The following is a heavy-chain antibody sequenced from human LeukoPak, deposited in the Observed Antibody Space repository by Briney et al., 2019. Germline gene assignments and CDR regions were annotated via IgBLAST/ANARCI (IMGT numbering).Heavy chain of an antibody. Sequence: GGSLRLSCAASGFTFSSYAMSWVRQAPGKGLEWVSAISGSGGSTYYADSVKGRFTISRDNSKNTLYLKMNSLRAEDSAVCYCAKRLAVVVVPAAPMDVWGKGTTVTVFS. CDR1: GFTFSSYA. V-gene: IGHV3-23*01. J-gene: IGHJ6*04. D-gene: IGHD2-2*01. CDR2: ISGSGGST. CDR3: AKRLAVVVVPAAPMDV.